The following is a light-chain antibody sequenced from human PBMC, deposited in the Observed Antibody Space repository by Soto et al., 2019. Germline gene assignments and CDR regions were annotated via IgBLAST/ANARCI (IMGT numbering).Light chain of an antibody. CDR1: QDIKTY. Sequence: DTQMTQSPSSLSASIGDRVTITCRASQDIKTYVAWYQQKPGKPPSLLIYAASTLQSGVPSRFSGSGSGADFTLTISCLQPEDVATYYCQKYNSAPCAFAQGTKVEIK. J-gene: IGKJ1*01. V-gene: IGKV1-27*01. CDR2: AAS. CDR3: QKYNSAPCA.